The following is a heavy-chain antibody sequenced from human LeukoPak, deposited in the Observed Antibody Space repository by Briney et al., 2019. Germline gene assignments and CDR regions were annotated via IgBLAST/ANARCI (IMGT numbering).Heavy chain of an antibody. CDR1: GFTFSSYS. V-gene: IGHV3-30*02. D-gene: IGHD5-12*01. Sequence: PGGSLRLSCAASGFTFSSYSMNWVRQAPGKGLDWVAFIRSDGSSKYSADSVKGRFTISRDNSKNTLYLQMNSLRAEDTAVYYCAKDPRYGGYDHYFDYWGQGTLVAVSS. CDR3: AKDPRYGGYDHYFDY. J-gene: IGHJ4*02. CDR2: IRSDGSSK.